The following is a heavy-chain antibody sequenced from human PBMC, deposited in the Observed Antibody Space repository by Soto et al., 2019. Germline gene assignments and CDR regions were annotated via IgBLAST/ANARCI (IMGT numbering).Heavy chain of an antibody. CDR1: GLTFSTYA. CDR3: VRVGPSRIEVYDSSGYFDY. Sequence: QVQLVESGGGVVQPGRSLRLSCAASGLTFSTYALRWVLQAPGKGLERVALISSDGSNKYYADSVKGRFTIYRDNFKNPLSLQMNRLRPEDTAIYYCVRVGPSRIEVYDSSGYFDYRGQGTLVTVSS. D-gene: IGHD3-22*01. CDR2: ISSDGSNK. V-gene: IGHV3-30-3*01. J-gene: IGHJ4*02.